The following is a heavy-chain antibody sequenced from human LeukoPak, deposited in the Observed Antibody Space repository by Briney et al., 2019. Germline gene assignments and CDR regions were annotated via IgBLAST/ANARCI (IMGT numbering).Heavy chain of an antibody. V-gene: IGHV4-31*03. D-gene: IGHD5-18*01. CDR3: ARGWIQIWDRSDYFDY. CDR2: IYYSGST. J-gene: IGHJ4*02. CDR1: GGSISSGGYY. Sequence: SQTLSLTCTVSGGSISSGGYYWSWIRQHPGKGLEWIGYIYYSGSTYYNPSLKSRVTISVDTSKNQFSLKLRSVTAADTAVYYCARGWIQIWDRSDYFDYWGQGPLVTVSS.